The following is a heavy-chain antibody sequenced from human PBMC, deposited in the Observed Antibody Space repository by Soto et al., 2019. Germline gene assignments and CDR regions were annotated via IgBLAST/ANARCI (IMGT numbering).Heavy chain of an antibody. J-gene: IGHJ6*03. CDR1: GFTFSSYG. Sequence: GGSLKLSCAASGFTFSSYGMHWVRQAPGKGLEWVAVIWYDGSNKYYADSVKGRFTISRDNSKNTLYLQMNSLRAEDTAVYYCARVLNDYGDFFDVMDVWGKGTTVTVSS. CDR2: IWYDGSNK. V-gene: IGHV3-33*01. CDR3: ARVLNDYGDFFDVMDV. D-gene: IGHD4-17*01.